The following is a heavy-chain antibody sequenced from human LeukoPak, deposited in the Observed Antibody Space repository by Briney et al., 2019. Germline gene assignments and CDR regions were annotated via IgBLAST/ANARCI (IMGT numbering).Heavy chain of an antibody. D-gene: IGHD1-26*01. J-gene: IGHJ3*02. Sequence: SETLSLTCTVSGGSINSYYWTWIRQPAGKGLEWIGRFYTSGSTNYNPSLKSRVTMSVDTSKNQFSLKLSSVTAADTAVYYCARGQWELLDAFDIWGQGTMVTVSS. V-gene: IGHV4-4*07. CDR3: ARGQWELLDAFDI. CDR2: FYTSGST. CDR1: GGSINSYY.